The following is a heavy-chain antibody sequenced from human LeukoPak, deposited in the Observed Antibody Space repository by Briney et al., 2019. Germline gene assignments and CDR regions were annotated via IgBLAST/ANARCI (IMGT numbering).Heavy chain of an antibody. CDR3: ARMGAVAGRGAYGMDV. Sequence: ASVTVSFTASGYTFTVYYMHWVRQAPGQGLEWMGRINPNSGGTNYAQKFQGRVTMTRDTSISTAYMELSRLRSDDTAVYYCARMGAVAGRGAYGMDVWGQGTTVTVSS. J-gene: IGHJ6*02. CDR2: INPNSGGT. D-gene: IGHD6-19*01. CDR1: GYTFTVYY. V-gene: IGHV1-2*06.